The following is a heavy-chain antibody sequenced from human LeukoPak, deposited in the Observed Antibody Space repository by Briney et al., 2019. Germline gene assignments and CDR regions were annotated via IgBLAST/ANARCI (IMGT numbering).Heavy chain of an antibody. CDR1: GYTFTSYA. Sequence: ASVKVSCKASGYTFTSYAMHWVRQAPGQRLEWMGWINAGNGNTKYPQKFQGRVTITRDTSASTAYMEPSSLRSEDTAVYYCARDIATVRGYYFDYWGQGTLVTVSS. J-gene: IGHJ4*02. V-gene: IGHV1-3*01. D-gene: IGHD4-17*01. CDR3: ARDIATVRGYYFDY. CDR2: INAGNGNT.